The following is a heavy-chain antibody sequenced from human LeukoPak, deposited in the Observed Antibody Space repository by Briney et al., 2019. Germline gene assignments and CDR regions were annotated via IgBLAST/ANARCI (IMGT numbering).Heavy chain of an antibody. CDR1: GFSLSTSGMC. CDR3: ARTSSCSDQYFDY. CDR2: IDWDDDK. D-gene: IGHD6-13*01. J-gene: IGHJ4*02. Sequence: SGPALAKPTQTLTPTCTFSGFSLSTSGMCVSWIRQPPGKALERLARIDWDDDKYYSTSLKTRLTISKDTSKNQVVLTMTNMDPVDTATYYCARTSSCSDQYFDYWGQGTLVTVSS. V-gene: IGHV2-70*11.